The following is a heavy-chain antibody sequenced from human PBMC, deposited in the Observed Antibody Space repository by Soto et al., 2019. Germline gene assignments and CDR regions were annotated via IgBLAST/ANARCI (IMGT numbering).Heavy chain of an antibody. J-gene: IGHJ6*03. D-gene: IGHD3-3*02. CDR2: IYYSGST. CDR1: GGSISRYY. V-gene: IGHV4-59*01. Sequence: PPETLSLTCTVSGGSISRYYWSWIRQPPGKRLEWIGYIYYSGSTNYNPSLKSRVTISVDTSKNQFSLKLSSVTAADTAVYYCARGLFEFLKNLHHPYYIDVRCTTITLSGS. CDR3: ARGLFEFLKNLHHPYYIDV.